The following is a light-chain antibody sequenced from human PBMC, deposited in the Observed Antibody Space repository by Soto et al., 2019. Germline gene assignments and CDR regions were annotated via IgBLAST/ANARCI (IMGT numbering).Light chain of an antibody. CDR3: QQYGGSPRT. CDR2: GAS. J-gene: IGKJ1*01. Sequence: EIVLTQSPGTLYLSPGERATLSCRARQSVSSSSLAWYQQKRGQAPRLLSHGASNRATVIPDRFSGSGSGPDFTLTISTLEPEDFAGYYCQQYGGSPRTFGQGTTVEVK. CDR1: QSVSSSS. V-gene: IGKV3-20*01.